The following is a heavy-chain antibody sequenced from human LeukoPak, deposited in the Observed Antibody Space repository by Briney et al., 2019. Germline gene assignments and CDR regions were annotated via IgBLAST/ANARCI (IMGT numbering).Heavy chain of an antibody. V-gene: IGHV1-69*06. D-gene: IGHD3-10*01. CDR2: IIPIFGTA. J-gene: IGHJ4*02. CDR3: VRRAYERDLWFGEFPFDY. Sequence: GLEKKGGIIPIFGTANYAQKFQGRVTITADKSTSTAYMELSSLRSEDTAVYYCVRRAYERDLWFGEFPFDYWGQGTLVTVSS.